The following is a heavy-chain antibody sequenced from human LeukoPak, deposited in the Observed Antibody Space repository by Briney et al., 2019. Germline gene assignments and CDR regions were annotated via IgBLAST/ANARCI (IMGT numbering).Heavy chain of an antibody. J-gene: IGHJ4*02. V-gene: IGHV5-51*01. D-gene: IGHD3-10*01. CDR3: ARPGRGALFEY. CDR1: GYSFTDYW. Sequence: GESLKISCKVSGYSFTDYWIGWVRQMPGKGLEWVGIIYPSDSDAKYNPSFQGHVSISADKSITTAYLQWSSLKASDTAMYYCARPGRGALFEYWGQGTLVTVSS. CDR2: IYPSDSDA.